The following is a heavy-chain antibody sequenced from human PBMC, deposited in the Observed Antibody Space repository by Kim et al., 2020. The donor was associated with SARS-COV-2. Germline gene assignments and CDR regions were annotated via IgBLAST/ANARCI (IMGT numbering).Heavy chain of an antibody. CDR1: GGSFSGYY. J-gene: IGHJ4*02. V-gene: IGHV4-34*01. D-gene: IGHD3-10*01. Sequence: SETLSLTCAVYGGSFSGYYWSWIRQPPGKGLEWIGEINHSGSTNYNPSLKSRVTISVDTSKNQFSLKLSSVTAADTAVYYCARSRRITMVRGVIWGKYYFDYWGQRTLVTVSS. CDR2: INHSGST. CDR3: ARSRRITMVRGVIWGKYYFDY.